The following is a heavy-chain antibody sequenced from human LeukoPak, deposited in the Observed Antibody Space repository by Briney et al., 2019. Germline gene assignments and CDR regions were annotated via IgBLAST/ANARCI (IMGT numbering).Heavy chain of an antibody. J-gene: IGHJ5*02. V-gene: IGHV3-30*02. D-gene: IGHD3-10*01. CDR1: GFTFSSYG. CDR2: IRYDGSNK. CDR3: ARERSMVRGVSWFDP. Sequence: PGGSLRLSCAASGFTFSSYGMHWVRQAPGKGLEWVAFIRYDGSNKYYADSVKGRFTISRDNSKNTLYLQMNSLRAEDTAVYYCARERSMVRGVSWFDPWGQGTLVTVSS.